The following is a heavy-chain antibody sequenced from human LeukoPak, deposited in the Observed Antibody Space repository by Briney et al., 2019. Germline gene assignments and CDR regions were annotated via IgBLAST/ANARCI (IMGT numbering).Heavy chain of an antibody. CDR3: VKDGWAGRPHYFDS. V-gene: IGHV3-30*02. CDR2: IRYDGTNK. D-gene: IGHD6-6*01. J-gene: IGHJ4*02. Sequence: GGSLRLSCSASGFSFSAYGMNWVRQAPGKGLEWVAFIRYDGTNKYFGDSVKGRFTLSRDNSKNTLYLQMNSLRAEDTAVYYCVKDGWAGRPHYFDSWGQGTLVIVSS. CDR1: GFSFSAYG.